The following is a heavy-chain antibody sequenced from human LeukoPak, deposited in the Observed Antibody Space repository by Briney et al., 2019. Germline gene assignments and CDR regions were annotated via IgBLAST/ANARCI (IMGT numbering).Heavy chain of an antibody. D-gene: IGHD4-11*01. CDR2: VDHTGST. Sequence: SETLSLTCTVSGDSISSGDYYWSWIRQPPGKGLGWIGYVDHTGSTNFNPSLNGRVSISSDTSKNLFSLRLRSVTAADTAVYFCARGRVSSSTWYSTYYYYFYMDVWGKGTTVTVSS. CDR3: ARGRVSSSTWYSTYYYYFYMDV. CDR1: GDSISSGDYY. J-gene: IGHJ6*03. V-gene: IGHV4-61*03.